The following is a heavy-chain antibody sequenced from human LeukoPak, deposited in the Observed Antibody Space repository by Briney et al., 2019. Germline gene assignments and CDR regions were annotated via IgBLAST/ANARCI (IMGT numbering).Heavy chain of an antibody. Sequence: GGSLRLSCAASGFTFSNAWMNWVRQAPGKGLEWVSSISSSSSYIYYADSVKGRFTISRDNAKNSLYLQMNSLRAEDTAVYYCARDHSGSYYYYGMDVWGQGTTVTVSS. V-gene: IGHV3-21*01. CDR2: ISSSSSYI. CDR3: ARDHSGSYYYYGMDV. D-gene: IGHD1-26*01. J-gene: IGHJ6*02. CDR1: GFTFSNAW.